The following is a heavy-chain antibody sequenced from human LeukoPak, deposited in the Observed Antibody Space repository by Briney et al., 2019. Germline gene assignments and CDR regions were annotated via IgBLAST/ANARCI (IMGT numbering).Heavy chain of an antibody. CDR1: GYTLTELS. V-gene: IGHV1-24*01. CDR2: FDPEDGET. Sequence: ASVKVSCKVSGYTLTELSMHWVRRAPGKGLEWMGGFDPEDGETIYAQKFQGRVTMTEDTSTDTAYMELSSLRSEDTAVYYCATVRIAVAGTGFDYWGQGTLVTVSS. CDR3: ATVRIAVAGTGFDY. J-gene: IGHJ4*02. D-gene: IGHD6-19*01.